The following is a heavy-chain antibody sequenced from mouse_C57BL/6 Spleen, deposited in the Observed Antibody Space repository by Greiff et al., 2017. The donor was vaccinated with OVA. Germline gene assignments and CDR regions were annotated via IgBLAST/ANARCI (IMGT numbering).Heavy chain of an antibody. D-gene: IGHD4-1*02. CDR1: GFTFSDYY. Sequence: EVKLVESEGGLVQPGSSMKLSCTASGFTFSDYYMAWVRQVPEKGLEWVANINYDGSSTYYLDSLKSRFIISRDNAKNILYLQMSSLKSEDTATYYCARVSTGAFDYWGQGTTLTVSS. CDR2: INYDGSST. V-gene: IGHV5-16*01. J-gene: IGHJ2*01. CDR3: ARVSTGAFDY.